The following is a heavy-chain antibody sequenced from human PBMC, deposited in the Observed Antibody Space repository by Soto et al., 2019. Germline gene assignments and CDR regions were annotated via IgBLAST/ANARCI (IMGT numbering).Heavy chain of an antibody. D-gene: IGHD3-22*01. CDR3: ARDVSLIVVVITGGMDA. CDR2: INPSGGST. Sequence: AAVKVSCKASGYTFTSYYMHWVRQAPGQGLEWMGIINPSGGSTSYAQKFQGRVTMTRDTSTSTVYMELSSLRSEDTAVYYCARDVSLIVVVITGGMDAWGQGTTVTSP. J-gene: IGHJ6*02. CDR1: GYTFTSYY. V-gene: IGHV1-46*01.